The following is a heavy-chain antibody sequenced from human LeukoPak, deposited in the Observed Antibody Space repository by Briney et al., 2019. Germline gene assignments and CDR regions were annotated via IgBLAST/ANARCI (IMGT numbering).Heavy chain of an antibody. CDR1: GGSISSSRYY. D-gene: IGHD3-10*01. J-gene: IGHJ6*03. V-gene: IGHV4-39*01. CDR2: IDYSWST. CDR3: ARVEERFGEGGYYYYMDV. Sequence: SETLSLTCTVSGGSISSSRYYWGWIRQPPGKGLEWIGSIDYSWSTYYNPSLKSRVTISVDTSTNQFYLKMSSVHAADKAVYYCARVEERFGEGGYYYYMDVWGKGTTVTISS.